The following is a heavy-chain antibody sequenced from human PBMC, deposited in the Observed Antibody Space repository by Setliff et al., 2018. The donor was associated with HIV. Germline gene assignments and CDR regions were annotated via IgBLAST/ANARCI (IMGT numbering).Heavy chain of an antibody. Sequence: SETLSLTCAVYGGSFSEYYWSWIRQSPGNGLEWIGEINHSGSTHYNPLLKSRATISVDTSKNQFSLGLNSVTAADTAVYYCARGATLLPGYSDRWEYFYMDVWGKGTTVTV. D-gene: IGHD5-12*01. V-gene: IGHV4-34*01. CDR1: GGSFSEYY. J-gene: IGHJ6*03. CDR2: INHSGST. CDR3: ARGATLLPGYSDRWEYFYMDV.